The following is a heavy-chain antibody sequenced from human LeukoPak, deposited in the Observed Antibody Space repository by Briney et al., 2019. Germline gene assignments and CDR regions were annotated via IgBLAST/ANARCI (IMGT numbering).Heavy chain of an antibody. J-gene: IGHJ5*02. D-gene: IGHD3-10*01. CDR1: GGSISSGGYY. V-gene: IGHV4-31*03. CDR2: IHHSGSS. CDR3: ANYGSGSYRFDP. Sequence: SETLSLTCTVSGGSISSGGYYWSWIRQHPGKGLEWIGYIHHSGSSYYNPSLKSRVIISVDTSKNQFSLKLNSVTAADTAVYYCANYGSGSYRFDPWGQGTLVTVSS.